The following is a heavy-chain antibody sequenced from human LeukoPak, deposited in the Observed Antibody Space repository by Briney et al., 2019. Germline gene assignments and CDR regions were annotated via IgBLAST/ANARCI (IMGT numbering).Heavy chain of an antibody. CDR1: GYTFTGYY. CDR2: INPNSGGT. Sequence: ASVKVSCKASGYTFTGYYMHWVRQAPGQGLEWMGWINPNSGGTNYAQKFQGRVTMTRDTSISTAYMELSRLRSDDTAVYYCASSYYYGSGSYYPYYFDYWGQGTLVTVSS. CDR3: ASSYYYGSGSYYPYYFDY. D-gene: IGHD3-10*01. V-gene: IGHV1-2*02. J-gene: IGHJ4*02.